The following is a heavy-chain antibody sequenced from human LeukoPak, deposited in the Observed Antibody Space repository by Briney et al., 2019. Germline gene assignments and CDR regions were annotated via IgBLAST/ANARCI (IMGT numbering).Heavy chain of an antibody. J-gene: IGHJ4*02. CDR2: ISSSSSYT. V-gene: IGHV3-21*05. CDR1: GFTFSSYS. D-gene: IGHD4-17*01. Sequence: GGSLRLSCAASGFTFSSYSMNWVRQAPGKGLEWVSYISSSSSYTNYADSVKGRFTISRDNAKNSLYLQMNSLRAEDTAVYYCARESTVCTDYWGQGTLVTVSS. CDR3: ARESTVCTDY.